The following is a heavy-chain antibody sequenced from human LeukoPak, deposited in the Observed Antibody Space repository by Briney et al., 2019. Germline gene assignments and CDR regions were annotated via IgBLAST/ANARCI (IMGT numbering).Heavy chain of an antibody. CDR3: ARVRSAYYYYYGMDV. CDR2: IWYDGSNK. J-gene: IGHJ6*02. V-gene: IGHV3-33*01. Sequence: GGSLRLSCAASGFTFSSYGMHWVRQAPGKGLEWAAVIWYDGSNKYYADSVKGRFTISRDNSKNTLYLQMNSLRAEDTAVYYCARVRSAYYYYYGMDVWGQGTTVTVSS. CDR1: GFTFSSYG.